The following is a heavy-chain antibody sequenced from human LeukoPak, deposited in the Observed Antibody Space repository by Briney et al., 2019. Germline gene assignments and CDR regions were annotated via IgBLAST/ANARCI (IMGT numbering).Heavy chain of an antibody. CDR3: AKDWTTVVTPKGYYFDS. CDR1: GFSFNNYA. D-gene: IGHD4-23*01. J-gene: IGHJ4*02. CDR2: ISTTGGST. Sequence: PGGSLRLSCAASGFSFNNYAMSWVRQAPGKGLEWVSAISTTGGSTYYADSVKGRFTVSRGNSKNTLSLQMDSLRVEDTALYYCAKDWTTVVTPKGYYFDSWGQGTLVTVPS. V-gene: IGHV3-23*01.